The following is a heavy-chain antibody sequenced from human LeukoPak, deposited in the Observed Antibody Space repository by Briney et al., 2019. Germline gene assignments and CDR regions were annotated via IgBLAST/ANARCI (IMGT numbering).Heavy chain of an antibody. CDR1: GGSISSSSYY. J-gene: IGHJ3*02. D-gene: IGHD3-3*01. Sequence: PSETLSLTCTVSGGSISSSSYYWGWIRQPPGKGLEWIGSIYYSGSTYYNPSLKSRVTISVDTSKNQFSLKLSSVTAADTAVYYCARGPTSYYDFWGGSHDAFDIWGQGTMVTVSS. CDR3: ARGPTSYYDFWGGSHDAFDI. V-gene: IGHV4-39*01. CDR2: IYYSGST.